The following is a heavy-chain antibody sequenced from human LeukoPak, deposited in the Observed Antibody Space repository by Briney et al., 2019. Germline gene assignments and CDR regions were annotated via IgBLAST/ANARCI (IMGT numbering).Heavy chain of an antibody. CDR3: ARTYSGTYYVFDY. J-gene: IGHJ4*02. CDR2: TSNTGSTI. V-gene: IGHV3-48*02. D-gene: IGHD1-26*01. CDR1: GFTFGSYS. Sequence: SGGSLRLSCAASGFTFGSYSMNWVRQAPGKRLEWISYTSNTGSTIYYADSVKGRFTISRDNAKNSLYLQMNSLRDEDTAVYYCARTYSGTYYVFDYWGQGTLVTVSS.